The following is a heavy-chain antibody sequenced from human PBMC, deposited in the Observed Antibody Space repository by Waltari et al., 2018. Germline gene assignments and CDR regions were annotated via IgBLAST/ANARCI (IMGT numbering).Heavy chain of an antibody. J-gene: IGHJ4*02. V-gene: IGHV4-38-2*01. CDR2: IYHSGST. CDR1: GYSISSGYY. D-gene: IGHD4-17*01. CDR3: ASNTVTTFYFDY. Sequence: QVQLQESDPGLVKPSETLSLTCAVSGYSISSGYYWGWIRQPPGKGLEWIGSIYHSGSTYYNPSLKSRVTISVDTSKNQFSLKLSSVTAADTAVYYCASNTVTTFYFDYWGQGTLVTVSS.